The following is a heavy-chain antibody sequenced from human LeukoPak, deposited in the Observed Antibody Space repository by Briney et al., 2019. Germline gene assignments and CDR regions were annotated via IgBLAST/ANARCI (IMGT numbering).Heavy chain of an antibody. Sequence: GGSLRLSCAASGYTFSSYGMHWVRQAPGKGLEWVAFIRYDRSNKYYADSVKGRFTISRDNSKNMLYLQMNSLRAEDTAVYYCAKGGSWFGELPDFDYWGQGTLVTVSS. CDR3: AKGGSWFGELPDFDY. D-gene: IGHD3-10*01. J-gene: IGHJ4*02. CDR2: IRYDRSNK. V-gene: IGHV3-30*02. CDR1: GYTFSSYG.